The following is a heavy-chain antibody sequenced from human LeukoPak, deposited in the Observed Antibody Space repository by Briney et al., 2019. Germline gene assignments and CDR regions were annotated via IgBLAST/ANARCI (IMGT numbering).Heavy chain of an antibody. CDR3: ARLPYYGGNWYYFDY. CDR2: IYYSGST. Sequence: SETLSLTCTVSGGSISSYYWSWIRQPPGKGLEWIGSIYYSGSTYYNPSLKSRVTISVDTSKNQFSLRLSSVTAADTAVYYCARLPYYGGNWYYFDYWGQGTLVTVSS. V-gene: IGHV4-59*04. CDR1: GGSISSYY. J-gene: IGHJ4*02. D-gene: IGHD4-23*01.